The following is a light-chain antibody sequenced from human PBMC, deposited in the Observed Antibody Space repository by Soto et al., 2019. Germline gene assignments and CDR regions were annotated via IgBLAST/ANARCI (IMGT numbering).Light chain of an antibody. V-gene: IGKV3-20*01. J-gene: IGKJ3*01. CDR1: QSVPSTY. CDR2: GAS. CDR3: QQYGSSPPFT. Sequence: EIGLTQSPGTLSLSPGERATLSCRASQSVPSTYLAWYQQRPGQAPRLLIYGASTRAPGIPDRFSGSGSGTDFPLTVSGLEPEDFAVYFCQQYGSSPPFTFGPGTKVDIQ.